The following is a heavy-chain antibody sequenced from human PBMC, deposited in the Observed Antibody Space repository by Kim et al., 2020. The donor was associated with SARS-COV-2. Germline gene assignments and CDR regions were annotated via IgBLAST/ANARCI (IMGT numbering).Heavy chain of an antibody. Sequence: GGSLRLSCATSGFTFSAYDMNWVRRAPGKGLEWLSFITKSSTTIYYANSVKGRFTISRDNAQNSRYLQMNSLRDKDTALYYCVRDRMGGAFDIWGQGTMVTVSS. D-gene: IGHD3-16*01. CDR3: VRDRMGGAFDI. CDR2: ITKSSTTI. CDR1: GFTFSAYD. J-gene: IGHJ3*02. V-gene: IGHV3-48*02.